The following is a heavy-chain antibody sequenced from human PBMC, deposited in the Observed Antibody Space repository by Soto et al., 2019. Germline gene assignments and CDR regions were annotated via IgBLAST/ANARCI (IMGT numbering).Heavy chain of an antibody. J-gene: IGHJ5*02. Sequence: GGSLRLSCAASGFTFSTYGMHWVRQAPGKGLEWVAIIWYDGNNKYYADSVKGRFTISRDNSRNTLYLQMNSVRVEDTAVYYCARGVTLFGVVINNNWFDPWGQGTLVTVS. D-gene: IGHD3-3*01. CDR3: ARGVTLFGVVINNNWFDP. CDR1: GFTFSTYG. CDR2: IWYDGNNK. V-gene: IGHV3-33*01.